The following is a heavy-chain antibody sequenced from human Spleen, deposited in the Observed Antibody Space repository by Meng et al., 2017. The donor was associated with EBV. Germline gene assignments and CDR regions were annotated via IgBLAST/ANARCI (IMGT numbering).Heavy chain of an antibody. Sequence: QVKLVQSGAEVKKPGSSGKVACKTSGGTCRSDAISWVRQGPGTGLEWMGGLIPMSGAPHYAQKFQDRVTITADESTSTHYMDLSGLRSEDTAVYYCASESGRGFTPDYWGQGTLVTVSS. CDR1: GGTCRSDA. D-gene: IGHD3-10*01. V-gene: IGHV1-69*01. J-gene: IGHJ4*02. CDR2: LIPMSGAP. CDR3: ASESGRGFTPDY.